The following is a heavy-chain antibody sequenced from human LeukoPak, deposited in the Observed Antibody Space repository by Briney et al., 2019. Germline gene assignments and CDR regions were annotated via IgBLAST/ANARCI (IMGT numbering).Heavy chain of an antibody. CDR2: IIPIFGTA. V-gene: IGHV1-69*13. D-gene: IGHD2-2*01. J-gene: IGHJ5*02. CDR3: GAIVVARGWFDP. Sequence: SVKASCKASGGTFSSYAISWVRQAPGQGLEWMGGIIPIFGTANYAQKFQGRVTITADESTSTAYMELSSLRSEDTAVYYCGAIVVARGWFDPWGQGTLVTVSS. CDR1: GGTFSSYA.